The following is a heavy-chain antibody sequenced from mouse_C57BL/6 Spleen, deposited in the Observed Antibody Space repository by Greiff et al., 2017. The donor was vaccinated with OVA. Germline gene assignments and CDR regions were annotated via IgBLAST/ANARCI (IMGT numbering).Heavy chain of an antibody. CDR1: GYTFTDYY. J-gene: IGHJ3*01. D-gene: IGHD2-4*01. Sequence: EVQLQQSGPELVKPGASVKISCKASGYTFTDYYMNWVKQSHGKSLEWIGDINPNNGGTSYNQKFKGKATLTVDKSSSTAYMELRSLTSEDSAVYYCASLYDYDGGWFAYWGQGTLVTVSA. V-gene: IGHV1-26*01. CDR3: ASLYDYDGGWFAY. CDR2: INPNNGGT.